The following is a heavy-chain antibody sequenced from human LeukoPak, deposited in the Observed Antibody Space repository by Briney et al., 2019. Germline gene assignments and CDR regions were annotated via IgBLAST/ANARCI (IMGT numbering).Heavy chain of an antibody. CDR3: AKVSGSYYTPFDY. D-gene: IGHD1-26*01. J-gene: IGHJ4*02. V-gene: IGHV3-23*01. CDR1: GFTFSSYA. Sequence: GGVLRLSCAASGFTFSSYAMSWVRQAPGKGLEWVPAISGSGGSTYYADSVKGRFTISRDNSKNTLYLQMNSLRAEDTAVYYCAKVSGSYYTPFDYWGQGTLVTVSS. CDR2: ISGSGGST.